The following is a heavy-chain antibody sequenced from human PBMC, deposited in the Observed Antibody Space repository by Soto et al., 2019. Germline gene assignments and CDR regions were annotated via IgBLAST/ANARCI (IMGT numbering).Heavy chain of an antibody. CDR2: IIPIFGTA. D-gene: IGHD3-10*01. CDR1: GGTFSSYA. CDR3: ARDPGRWFGESSHYYGMDV. Sequence: ASVKVSCKASGGTFSSYAISWVRQAPGQGLEWMGGIIPIFGTANYAQKFQGRVTITADESTSTAYMELSSLRSEDTAVYYCARDPGRWFGESSHYYGMDVWGQGTTVTVSS. V-gene: IGHV1-69*13. J-gene: IGHJ6*02.